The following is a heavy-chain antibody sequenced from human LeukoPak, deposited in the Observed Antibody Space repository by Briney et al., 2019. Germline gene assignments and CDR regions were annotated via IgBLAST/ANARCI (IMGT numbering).Heavy chain of an antibody. CDR3: VARGGWARFDY. CDR2: ITDDASTI. Sequence: PGGSLRLSCAASGFTFSTYSMNWVRQAPGKGLEWISYITDDASTIYYADSVQGRFTIYRDNAENSLFLQMTSLRVEDTAVYYCVARGGWARFDYWGQGALVTVSA. V-gene: IGHV3-48*04. J-gene: IGHJ4*02. D-gene: IGHD6-19*01. CDR1: GFTFSTYS.